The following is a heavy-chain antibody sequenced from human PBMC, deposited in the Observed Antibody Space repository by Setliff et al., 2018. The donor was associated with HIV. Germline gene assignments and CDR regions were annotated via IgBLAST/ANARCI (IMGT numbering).Heavy chain of an antibody. CDR1: GGSITSYY. J-gene: IGHJ4*02. Sequence: ETLSLTCTVSGGSITSYYWNWIRQSPGKGLEWIGYIFDSGTTKYNPSVTSRVTISVDASKNQFFLQLISVTAADTAVYYCARQGGYNSPLMVWGQGKLVTVSS. V-gene: IGHV4-59*08. CDR2: IFDSGTT. CDR3: ARQGGYNSPLMV. D-gene: IGHD3-10*01.